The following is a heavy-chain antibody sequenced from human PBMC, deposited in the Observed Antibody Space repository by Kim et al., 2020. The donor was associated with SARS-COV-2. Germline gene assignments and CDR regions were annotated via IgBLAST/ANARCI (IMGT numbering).Heavy chain of an antibody. CDR1: GFTFNNYW. D-gene: IGHD1-7*01. CDR2: IDNDGGST. Sequence: GGSLRLSCAASGFTFNNYWMHWVRQAPGKGLVWVSRIDNDGGSTNYADAVEGRFTISRDNAKNTLYLQMNSLRAEDTAIYYCVRDSPRELELFDFWGQGTLVTVSS. J-gene: IGHJ4*02. V-gene: IGHV3-74*01. CDR3: VRDSPRELELFDF.